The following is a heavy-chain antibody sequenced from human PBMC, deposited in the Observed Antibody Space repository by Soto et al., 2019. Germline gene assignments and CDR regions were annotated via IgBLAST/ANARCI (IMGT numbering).Heavy chain of an antibody. Sequence: GGSLRLSCAASGFTFSGFWMHWVRQAPGKGLVWVSRINSDASVTAYAASVKGRFTISRDNAKKMLFLQMNSLRAEDTAVYYCARDLSLGGSGSYRVDNWFDPWGQGTLVTVSS. J-gene: IGHJ5*02. CDR3: ARDLSLGGSGSYRVDNWFDP. CDR2: INSDASVT. V-gene: IGHV3-74*01. CDR1: GFTFSGFW. D-gene: IGHD1-26*01.